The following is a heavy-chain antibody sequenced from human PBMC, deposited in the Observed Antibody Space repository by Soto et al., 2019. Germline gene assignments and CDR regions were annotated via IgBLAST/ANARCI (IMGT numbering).Heavy chain of an antibody. CDR1: GFTVSDYG. CDR3: ARDRNNHFDY. V-gene: IGHV3-33*01. J-gene: IGHJ4*02. Sequence: QVQLVESGGGVVQPGRSLRLSCAASGFTVSDYGMHWVRQAPGKGLEWVAVIWYDGSKEYYADSVKGRFTISRDSSKNTLYLQMNSLRDEDTAVYYCARDRNNHFDYWGQGTPVTVSS. CDR2: IWYDGSKE. D-gene: IGHD1-1*01.